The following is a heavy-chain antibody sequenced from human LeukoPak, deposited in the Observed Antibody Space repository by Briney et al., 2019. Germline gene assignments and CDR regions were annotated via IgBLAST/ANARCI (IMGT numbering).Heavy chain of an antibody. J-gene: IGHJ6*02. CDR1: GGSISSSSYY. CDR2: IYYSGST. CDR3: ASLNPPYYYCGMDV. Sequence: KASETLSLTCTVSGGSISSSSYYWGWIRQPPGKGLEWIGSIYYSGSTYYNPSLKSRVTISVDTSKNQFSLKLSSVTAADTAVYYCASLNPPYYYCGMDVWGQGTTVTVSS. V-gene: IGHV4-39*01.